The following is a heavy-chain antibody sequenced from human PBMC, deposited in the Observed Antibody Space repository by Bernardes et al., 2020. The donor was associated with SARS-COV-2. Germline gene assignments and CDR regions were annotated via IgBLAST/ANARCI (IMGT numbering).Heavy chain of an antibody. CDR1: GDSISNHY. V-gene: IGHV4-4*07. CDR3: ARVHWPAVKGAFDI. D-gene: IGHD2-2*01. Sequence: SETLSLTCSVSGDSISNHYWTWIRQSAGKGLEWIGRIHFSGSANYNPSLRSRVTMSVDTSKNQFSLELSSVTAADTALYYCARVHWPAVKGAFDIWGQGTVVNVSS. CDR2: IHFSGSA. J-gene: IGHJ3*02.